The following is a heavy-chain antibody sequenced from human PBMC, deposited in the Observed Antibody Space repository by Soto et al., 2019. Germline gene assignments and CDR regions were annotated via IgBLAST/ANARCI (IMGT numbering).Heavy chain of an antibody. CDR1: GFTFSSYI. J-gene: IGHJ4*02. V-gene: IGHV3-48*02. CDR3: ARGTKRTTAMADYYDSSGYY. D-gene: IGHD3-22*01. CDR2: ISSSSSTI. Sequence: GGSLRLSCAASGFTFSSYIMNWVRQAPGKGLEWVSYISSSSSTIYYADSVKGRFTISRDNAKNSLYLQMNRLRDEDTAVYYCARGTKRTTAMADYYDSSGYYWGQGTMVTV.